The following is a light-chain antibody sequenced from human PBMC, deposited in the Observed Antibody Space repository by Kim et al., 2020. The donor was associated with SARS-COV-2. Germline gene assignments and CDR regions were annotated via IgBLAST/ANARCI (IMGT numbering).Light chain of an antibody. Sequence: SYELTQPPSVSVAPGKTARITCGGNKIGSKSVHWYQQKPGQAPVLVINNDNYRPSDIPERFSGSNSGDTATLTISRVEAGDEADYYCQVWDTGTDHYVFGTGTTVTVL. CDR1: KIGSKS. J-gene: IGLJ1*01. V-gene: IGLV3-21*01. CDR2: NDN. CDR3: QVWDTGTDHYV.